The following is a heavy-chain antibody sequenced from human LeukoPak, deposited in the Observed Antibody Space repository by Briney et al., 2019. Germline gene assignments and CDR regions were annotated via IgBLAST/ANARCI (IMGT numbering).Heavy chain of an antibody. CDR2: MSGSGDTT. J-gene: IGHJ4*02. CDR3: AKLAGISGWYVYYFDY. Sequence: GGSLRLSCAASGFTFGTHAMTWVRQAPGKGLEWFPVMSGSGDTTYYADSVKGRFTISRDNSKNTLFLQMNSLRAEDTAVYYCAKLAGISGWYVYYFDYWGQGTLVTVS. D-gene: IGHD6-19*01. V-gene: IGHV3-23*01. CDR1: GFTFGTHA.